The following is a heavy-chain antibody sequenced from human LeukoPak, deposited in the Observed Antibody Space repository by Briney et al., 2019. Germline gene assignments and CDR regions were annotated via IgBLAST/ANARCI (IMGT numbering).Heavy chain of an antibody. CDR3: VRDSAYSPDY. CDR1: GYTFTNYD. D-gene: IGHD5-12*01. V-gene: IGHV1-8*01. CDR2: MNPNRGNT. J-gene: IGHJ4*02. Sequence: GASVKVSCKASGYTFTNYDINWVRQAPGQGLEWMGWMNPNRGNTGYAQKFQGRFTLTRETFISTAYMELSSLRSDDTAVYYCVRDSAYSPDYWGQGTLVTVSP.